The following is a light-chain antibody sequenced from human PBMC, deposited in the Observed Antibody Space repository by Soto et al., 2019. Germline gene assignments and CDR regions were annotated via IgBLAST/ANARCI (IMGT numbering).Light chain of an antibody. Sequence: EIVLTQSPGTLSLSPGDGATLSCRASQSISTDFLAWYQHKPGQAPRLLIHGSSVRASGIPDRFRGSGSGTDFSLTITRLDPADFAVYFCQQYDASPYSFGQGTKLEIK. V-gene: IGKV3-20*01. CDR3: QQYDASPYS. CDR2: GSS. J-gene: IGKJ2*01. CDR1: QSISTDF.